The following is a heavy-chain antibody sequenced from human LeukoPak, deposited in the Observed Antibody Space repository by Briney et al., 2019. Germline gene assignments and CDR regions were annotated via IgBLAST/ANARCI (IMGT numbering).Heavy chain of an antibody. CDR2: ISAYNGNT. J-gene: IGHJ4*02. V-gene: IGHV1-18*01. CDR3: ARAVAGTGEDY. D-gene: IGHD6-19*01. Sequence: ASVKVSCKASGYTFTNYGFTWVRQAPGQGLEWMGWISAYNGNTNFAQKLQGRVTMTTDTSTSTAYMELRSLRSDDTAVYYCARAVAGTGEDYWAQGPLVTVPS. CDR1: GYTFTNYG.